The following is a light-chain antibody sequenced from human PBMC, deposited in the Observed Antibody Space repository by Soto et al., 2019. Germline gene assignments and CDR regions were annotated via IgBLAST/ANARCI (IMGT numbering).Light chain of an antibody. CDR2: WAS. Sequence: LALSRGGRAIIKCKSRQIFLYSSHNNNYLAWYQQKPGQPPKLLIYWASTRESGVPDRFICSRSGTDLTLTTASLPAQENPVYYRQESQRSPWKIGRGTKVDIK. CDR3: QESQRSPWK. CDR1: QIFLYSSHNNNY. J-gene: IGKJ1*01. V-gene: IGKV4-1*01.